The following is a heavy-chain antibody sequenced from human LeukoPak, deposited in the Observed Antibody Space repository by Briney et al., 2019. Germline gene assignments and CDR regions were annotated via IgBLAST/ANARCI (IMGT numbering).Heavy chain of an antibody. D-gene: IGHD5-12*01. CDR2: INPNSGGT. J-gene: IGHJ4*02. CDR3: ARVEVVATIPFDY. Sequence: ASVKVSCKASGYTFTGYYMLWVRQAPGQGLEWMGWINPNSGGTNYAQKFQGRVTMTRDTSISTAYMELSRLRSDDTAVYYCARVEVVATIPFDYWGQGTLVTVSS. V-gene: IGHV1-2*02. CDR1: GYTFTGYY.